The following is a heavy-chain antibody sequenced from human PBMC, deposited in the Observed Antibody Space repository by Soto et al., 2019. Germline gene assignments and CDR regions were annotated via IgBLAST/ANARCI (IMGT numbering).Heavy chain of an antibody. V-gene: IGHV3-64*01. J-gene: IGHJ6*02. D-gene: IGHD2-15*01. Sequence: EVQVVESGGGLVQPGGSLRLSCAASGFTFSAYAMHWVRQAPGKGLEYVSAITSVGISTYYANSVKGRFTISRDNSMNTLSPPVSTLQPEEMAVVYCARDVGGPFRAMMDVWGQGTTVTVSS. CDR1: GFTFSAYA. CDR2: ITSVGIST. CDR3: ARDVGGPFRAMMDV.